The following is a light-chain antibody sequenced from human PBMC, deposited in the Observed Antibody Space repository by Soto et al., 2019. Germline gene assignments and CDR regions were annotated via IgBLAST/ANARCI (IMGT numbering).Light chain of an antibody. CDR2: SAS. J-gene: IGKJ1*01. Sequence: DIQMTQSPSSLSASVGDSVTITCRASQTIRKYLNWYRQKAGKAPELLIHSASTLQTGVPSRFSGSGSGTDFALTITSLQSEDFASYFCQHTFNSPPWTFGQGTKVDI. CDR3: QHTFNSPPWT. V-gene: IGKV1-39*01. CDR1: QTIRKY.